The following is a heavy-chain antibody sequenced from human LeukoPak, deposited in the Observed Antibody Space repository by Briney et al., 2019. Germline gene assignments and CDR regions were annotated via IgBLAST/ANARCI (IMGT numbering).Heavy chain of an antibody. V-gene: IGHV3-7*01. Sequence: GGSLRLSCAASGFTFSRYWMSWVRQAPGKGLEWVANIKQDGSEQNHVGSVKGRFTISRDNAKNSLFLQMKSLRAEDTAVYYCARAPTVSVGYCSSSSCQADYWGQGTLVTVSS. CDR2: IKQDGSEQ. D-gene: IGHD2-2*01. CDR1: GFTFSRYW. CDR3: ARAPTVSVGYCSSSSCQADY. J-gene: IGHJ4*02.